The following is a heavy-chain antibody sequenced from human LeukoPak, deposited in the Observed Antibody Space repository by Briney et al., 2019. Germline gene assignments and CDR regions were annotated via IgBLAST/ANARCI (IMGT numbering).Heavy chain of an antibody. CDR3: ARDTVTGTTDY. CDR2: IYYSGST. J-gene: IGHJ4*02. Sequence: PSQTLSLTCTVSGGSISSGGYYWSWIRQHPGTGLEWIGYIYYSGSTYYNPSLKSRVTISVDTSKNQFSLKLSSVTAADTAVYYCARDTVTGTTDYWGQGTLVTVSS. V-gene: IGHV4-31*03. CDR1: GGSISSGGYY. D-gene: IGHD1-7*01.